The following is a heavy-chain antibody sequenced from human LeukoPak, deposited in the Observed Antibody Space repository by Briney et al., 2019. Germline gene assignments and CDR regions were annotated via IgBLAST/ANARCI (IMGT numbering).Heavy chain of an antibody. CDR2: ISSSTHYT. D-gene: IGHD6-25*01. CDR1: GFTFSDYY. J-gene: IGHJ4*02. V-gene: IGHV3-11*05. CDR3: ARDPETWQAA. Sequence: GTSLRLSCAASGFTFSDYYMTWIRQAPGKGLEWVSYISSSTHYTNYADSVKGRFTISRDNAKNSLYLQMNSLRAEDTAVYYCARDPETWQAAWGQGTLVTVSS.